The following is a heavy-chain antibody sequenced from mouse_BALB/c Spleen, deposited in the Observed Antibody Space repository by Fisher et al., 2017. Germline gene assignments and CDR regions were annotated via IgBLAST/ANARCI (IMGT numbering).Heavy chain of an antibody. CDR3: ARGGKYAMDY. Sequence: KFKGKATLTVDKSSSTAYMQLNSLTSEDSAVYYCARGGKYAMDYWGQGTSVTVSS. J-gene: IGHJ4*01. D-gene: IGHD2-1*01. V-gene: IGHV1-39*01.